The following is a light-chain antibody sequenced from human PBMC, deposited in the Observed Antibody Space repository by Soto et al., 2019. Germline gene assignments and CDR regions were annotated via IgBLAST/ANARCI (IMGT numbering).Light chain of an antibody. CDR2: GAS. J-gene: IGKJ4*01. CDR1: QGISDY. V-gene: IGKV1-9*01. CDR3: QQFNAYLLT. Sequence: DIQLTQSPSFLSASVGDRVTSACRASQGISDYLAWYQQKPGKAHKLLIYGASTLQSGVPSRFSGSASGTEFTLTISSLQPEDFATYFCQQFNAYLLTFGGGTKLEIK.